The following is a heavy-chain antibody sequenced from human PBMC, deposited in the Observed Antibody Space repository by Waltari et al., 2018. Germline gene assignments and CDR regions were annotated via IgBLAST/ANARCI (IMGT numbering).Heavy chain of an antibody. V-gene: IGHV1-69*02. CDR3: ARGGGAGAFDI. CDR1: GGTFSSYT. J-gene: IGHJ3*02. D-gene: IGHD3-16*01. Sequence: QVQLVQSGAEVKKPGSSVKVSCKASGGTFSSYTISWVRKAPGQGLEWMGRITPILVIANYAQKFQGIVTITADKSTSTAYMELSSLRSEDTAVYYCARGGGAGAFDIWGQGTMVTVSS. CDR2: ITPILVIA.